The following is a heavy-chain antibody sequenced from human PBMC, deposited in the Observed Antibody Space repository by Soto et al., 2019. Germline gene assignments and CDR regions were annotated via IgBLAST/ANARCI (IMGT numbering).Heavy chain of an antibody. CDR2: IHHSGTT. D-gene: IGHD2-2*01. V-gene: IGHV4-61*01. CDR1: GDSVSSGSYY. J-gene: IGHJ4*02. Sequence: PAETLALTCTVSGDSVSSGSYYGSWMRQPPGKGLEWIAYIHHSGTTNYNPSLKSRVTISVDTSKNQFSLKLTSVTAADTAMFYCARGGGYCGTTSCYTYFFDYWGQGALVTVSS. CDR3: ARGGGYCGTTSCYTYFFDY.